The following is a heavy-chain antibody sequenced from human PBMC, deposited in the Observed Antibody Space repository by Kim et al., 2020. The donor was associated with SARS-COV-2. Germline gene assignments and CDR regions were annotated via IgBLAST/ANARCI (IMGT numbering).Heavy chain of an antibody. J-gene: IGHJ6*02. CDR1: GFTFSTYA. CDR3: TRNRAIGSNYYGMDV. V-gene: IGHV3-30*04. D-gene: IGHD1-26*01. CDR2: ISHDGSDT. Sequence: GGSLRLSCAASGFTFSTYAMHWVRQPPGKGLEWVALISHDGSDTYYGDSMKGRVTISRDNSKNTLYLQMQLNSLRGEDTAGYYCTRNRAIGSNYYGMDVWGQGTTVTVSS.